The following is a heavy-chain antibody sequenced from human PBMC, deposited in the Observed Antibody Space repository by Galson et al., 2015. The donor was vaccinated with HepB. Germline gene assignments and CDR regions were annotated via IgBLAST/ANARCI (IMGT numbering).Heavy chain of an antibody. CDR2: ISSSSSTI. J-gene: IGHJ6*02. V-gene: IGHV3-48*02. CDR3: ARESPPRGWLLDRHPYYYYGMDV. Sequence: SLRLSCAASGFTFSSYSMNWVRQAPGKGLEWVSYISSSSSTIYYADSLKGRFTISRDNAKNSLYLQMNSLRDEDTAVYYCARESPPRGWLLDRHPYYYYGMDVWGQGTTVTVSS. D-gene: IGHD3-3*01. CDR1: GFTFSSYS.